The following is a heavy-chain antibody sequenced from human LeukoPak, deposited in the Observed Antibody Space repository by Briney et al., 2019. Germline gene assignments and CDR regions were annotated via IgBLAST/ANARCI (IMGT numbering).Heavy chain of an antibody. Sequence: ASVKVSCKASGYTFTGYYMHWVRQAPGQGLEWMGWINPNSGGTNYAQKFQGRVTMTRDTSISTAYMELSRLRSDDTAVYYCARDIGVGYSTGGVMGRFDYWGQGTLVTVSS. CDR2: INPNSGGT. J-gene: IGHJ4*02. CDR1: GYTFTGYY. V-gene: IGHV1-2*02. D-gene: IGHD2-8*02. CDR3: ARDIGVGYSTGGVMGRFDY.